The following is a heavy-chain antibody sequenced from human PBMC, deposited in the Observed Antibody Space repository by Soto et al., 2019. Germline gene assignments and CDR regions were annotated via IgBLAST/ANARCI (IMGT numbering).Heavy chain of an antibody. CDR1: GGSINNHY. CDR2: IHYRGTT. D-gene: IGHD6-19*01. J-gene: IGHJ4*02. CDR3: TRTRTTGWFSPVDS. Sequence: PSETLSLTCTVSGGSINNHYWSWVRQPPGKGLEWIGYIHYRGTTNYNPSLKSRVIMSVDTSKNQFSLTLNSVTAADTAVYYCTRTRTTGWFSPVDSWGQGIPVTVSS. V-gene: IGHV4-59*11.